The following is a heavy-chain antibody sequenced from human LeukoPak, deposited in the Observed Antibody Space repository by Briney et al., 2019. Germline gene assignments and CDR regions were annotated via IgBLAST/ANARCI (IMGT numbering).Heavy chain of an antibody. D-gene: IGHD6-19*01. CDR3: AKKAVALDY. Sequence: GGSLRLSCAASGFSVSNNYMAWVRQAPGKGLEWVSVLYTSGNTDYADSVKGRFTISRDNSKNTLYLQMNSLRAEDTALYYCAKKAVALDYWGQGTLVTVSS. J-gene: IGHJ4*02. CDR2: LYTSGNT. V-gene: IGHV3-53*01. CDR1: GFSVSNNY.